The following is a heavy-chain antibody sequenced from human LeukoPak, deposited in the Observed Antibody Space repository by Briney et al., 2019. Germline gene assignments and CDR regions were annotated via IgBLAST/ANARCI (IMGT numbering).Heavy chain of an antibody. D-gene: IGHD3-10*01. CDR3: ARELYGSGSVDY. V-gene: IGHV3-30-3*01. Sequence: GGSLRLSCAASGFTFSSYAMHWVRQAPGKGLEWVAVISYDGSTKWYADSVKGRFTISRDNSKNTLYLQMNSLRAEDTAVYYCARELYGSGSVDYWGQGSLVTVSS. CDR1: GFTFSSYA. CDR2: ISYDGSTK. J-gene: IGHJ4*02.